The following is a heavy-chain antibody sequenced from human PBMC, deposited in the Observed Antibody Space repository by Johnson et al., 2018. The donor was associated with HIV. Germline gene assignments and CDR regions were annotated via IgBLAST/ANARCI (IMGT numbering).Heavy chain of an antibody. CDR1: GFTVSSNY. J-gene: IGHJ3*02. D-gene: IGHD3-22*01. CDR3: ARDAGGGRIVVDYDAFDI. CDR2: IYSGGST. Sequence: MLLVESGGGLVQPGGSLRLSCAASGFTVSSNYMSWVRQAPGKGLEWVSVIYSGGSTYYADSVKGRFTISRDNSKNTLYLQMNSLRAEDTAVYYCARDAGGGRIVVDYDAFDIWGQGTMVTVSS. V-gene: IGHV3-66*01.